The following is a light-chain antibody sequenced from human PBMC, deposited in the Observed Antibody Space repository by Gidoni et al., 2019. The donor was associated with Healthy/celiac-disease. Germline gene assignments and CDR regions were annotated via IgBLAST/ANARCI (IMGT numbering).Light chain of an antibody. V-gene: IGKV3-15*01. CDR1: QRVSSN. CDR3: QQYNNWPLT. CDR2: GAS. Sequence: ELVLTLPPATLSVSPGERATLSCRASQRVSSNLAWYQQKPGQAPRLLIYGASTRDTGIPARFSGSGSGTEFTLTISSLQSEDFAVYYCQQYNNWPLTFXGXTKVEIK. J-gene: IGKJ4*01.